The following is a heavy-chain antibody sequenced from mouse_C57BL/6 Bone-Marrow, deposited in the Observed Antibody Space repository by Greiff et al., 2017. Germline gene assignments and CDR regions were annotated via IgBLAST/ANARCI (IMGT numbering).Heavy chain of an antibody. D-gene: IGHD1-1*01. CDR1: GFTFSSYA. Sequence: DVKLVESGAGLVKPGGSLKLSCAASGFTFSSYAMSWVRQTPEKRLEWVAYISSGGDYIYYADTVKGRFTISRDNARKTLYLQMSSLKSEDTAMYYCTRDYYGRGYFDYWGQGTTLTVSS. CDR3: TRDYYGRGYFDY. V-gene: IGHV5-9-1*02. J-gene: IGHJ2*01. CDR2: ISSGGDYI.